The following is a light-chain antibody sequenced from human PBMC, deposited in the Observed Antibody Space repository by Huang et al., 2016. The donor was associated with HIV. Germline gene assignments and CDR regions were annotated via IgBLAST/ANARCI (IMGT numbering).Light chain of an antibody. J-gene: IGKJ4*01. Sequence: DIQMTQSPSSLSASVGDRVTITCRASQSISRYLNWYQQQPGKAPKLLIYAASSLQSGVPSKFSGSGSGTDFTLTINSLQPEDFATYYCQQYNSYPRTFGGGTKVEIK. CDR2: AAS. CDR3: QQYNSYPRT. V-gene: IGKV1-16*02. CDR1: QSISRY.